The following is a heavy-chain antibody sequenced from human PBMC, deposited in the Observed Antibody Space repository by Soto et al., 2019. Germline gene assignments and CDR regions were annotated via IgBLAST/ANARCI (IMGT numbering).Heavy chain of an antibody. J-gene: IGHJ4*02. CDR1: GYTFTSYG. Sequence: SVKVSCKASGYTFTSYGINWVRQAPGQGLEWMGGIIPIFGTANYAQKFQGRVTITADESTSTAYMELSSLRSEDTAVYYCARGPRRYYYDSSGYFDYWGQGTLVTVSS. CDR3: ARGPRRYYYDSSGYFDY. D-gene: IGHD3-22*01. CDR2: IIPIFGTA. V-gene: IGHV1-69*13.